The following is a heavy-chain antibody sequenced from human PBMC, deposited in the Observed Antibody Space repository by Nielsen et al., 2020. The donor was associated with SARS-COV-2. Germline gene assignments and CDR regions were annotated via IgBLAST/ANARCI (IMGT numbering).Heavy chain of an antibody. Sequence: SETLSLTCTVSGGSISISNSYWGWIRQPPGKGLEWLGSLYYSGSTYYNPSLKSRVTISVDTSKNQFSLKLSSVTAADTAVYYCARPIYYYDSSGYYVTNNWFDPWGQGTLVTVSS. CDR2: LYYSGST. V-gene: IGHV4-39*01. CDR1: GGSISISNSY. D-gene: IGHD3-22*01. CDR3: ARPIYYYDSSGYYVTNNWFDP. J-gene: IGHJ5*02.